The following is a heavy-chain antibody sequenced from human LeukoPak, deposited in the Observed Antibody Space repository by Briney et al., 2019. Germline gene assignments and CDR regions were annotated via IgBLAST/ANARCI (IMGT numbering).Heavy chain of an antibody. Sequence: PGGSLRLSCAASGFTFSTYSMNWVRQAPGKGLEWVSYISSSSSTIYYADSVKGRFTISRDNAKNSLYLQMNSLRAEDTAVYYCARGIAVAGAKGIDYWGQGTLVTVSS. D-gene: IGHD6-19*01. CDR1: GFTFSTYS. J-gene: IGHJ4*02. CDR3: ARGIAVAGAKGIDY. CDR2: ISSSSSTI. V-gene: IGHV3-48*01.